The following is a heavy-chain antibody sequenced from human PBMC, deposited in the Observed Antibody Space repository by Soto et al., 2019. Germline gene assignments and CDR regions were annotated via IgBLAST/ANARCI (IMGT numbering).Heavy chain of an antibody. J-gene: IGHJ3*02. CDR3: TTDSGSGPDAFDI. Sequence: GGSLRLSCAASGVTFSNAWMNWVRQAPGKGLEWVGRIKSKTDGGTTDYAAPVKGRFTISRDDSKNTLYLQMNSLKTEDTAVYYCTTDSGSGPDAFDIWGQGTMVTVSS. CDR2: IKSKTDGGTT. V-gene: IGHV3-15*07. D-gene: IGHD6-19*01. CDR1: GVTFSNAW.